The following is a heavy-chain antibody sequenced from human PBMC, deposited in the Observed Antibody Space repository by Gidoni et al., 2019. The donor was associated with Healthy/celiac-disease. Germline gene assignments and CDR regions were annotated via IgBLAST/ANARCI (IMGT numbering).Heavy chain of an antibody. J-gene: IGHJ4*02. Sequence: QVQLVQSGAEVTKPGASVQVSCKASGYTFTSYAMHWVRQAPGQRLEWMGWINAGNGNTKYSQKFQGRVTITRDTSASTAYMELSSLRSEDTAVYYCARVAIFGVVIIRNYFDYWGQGTLVTVSS. D-gene: IGHD3-3*01. CDR2: INAGNGNT. CDR3: ARVAIFGVVIIRNYFDY. V-gene: IGHV1-3*01. CDR1: GYTFTSYA.